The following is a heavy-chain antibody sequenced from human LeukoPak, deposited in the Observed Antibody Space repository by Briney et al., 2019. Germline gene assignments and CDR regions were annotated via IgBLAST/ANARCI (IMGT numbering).Heavy chain of an antibody. Sequence: PGGSLRLSCAASGFPFSSYWMHWVRQATGKGLVWVSRINSDGSSTSYADSVKGRFTISRDNAKNTLYLQMNSLRAEDTAVYYCARGGLRPDYFDYWGQGTLVTVSS. V-gene: IGHV3-74*01. J-gene: IGHJ4*02. D-gene: IGHD4-17*01. CDR3: ARGGLRPDYFDY. CDR1: GFPFSSYW. CDR2: INSDGSST.